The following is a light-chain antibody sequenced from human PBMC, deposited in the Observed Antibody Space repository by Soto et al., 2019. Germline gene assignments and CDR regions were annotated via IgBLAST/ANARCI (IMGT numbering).Light chain of an antibody. V-gene: IGLV2-14*01. J-gene: IGLJ1*01. CDR1: SSDVGNYIF. CDR3: VSYTTSASYV. Sequence: QSALTQPASVSGSPGQSITISCTGTSSDVGNYIFVSWYRQHPGKAPKLMIYDINTRPSGVSNRFSGSKSGNTASLTISGLQAEDEADYYCVSYTTSASYVFVTGTKLTVL. CDR2: DIN.